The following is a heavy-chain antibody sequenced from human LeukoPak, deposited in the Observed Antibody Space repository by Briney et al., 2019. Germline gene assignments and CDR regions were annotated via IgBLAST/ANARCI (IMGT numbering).Heavy chain of an antibody. CDR2: ISSSSSYT. J-gene: IGHJ1*01. D-gene: IGHD2-15*01. V-gene: IGHV3-11*06. Sequence: PGGSLRLSCAASGFTFSDYYMSWIRQAPGKGLEWVSYISSSSSYTNYADSVKGRFTISRDNAKNSLYLQMNSLRAEDTAVYYCARDGSGYCSGGSCYSAEYFQHWGQGTLVTVSS. CDR3: ARDGSGYCSGGSCYSAEYFQH. CDR1: GFTFSDYY.